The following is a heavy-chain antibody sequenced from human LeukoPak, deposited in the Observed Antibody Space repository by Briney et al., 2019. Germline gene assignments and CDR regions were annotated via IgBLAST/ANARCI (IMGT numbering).Heavy chain of an antibody. D-gene: IGHD4-11*01. Sequence: GGSLRLSCEASGFTFDRYGMHWVRQAPGKGLEWVSAISGSGGSTYYADSVKGRFTISRDNSKNTLYLQMNSLRAEDTAVYYCANTDLDSNYRYYYYYGMDVWGQGTTVTVSS. CDR1: GFTFDRYG. V-gene: IGHV3-23*01. CDR3: ANTDLDSNYRYYYYYGMDV. J-gene: IGHJ6*02. CDR2: ISGSGGST.